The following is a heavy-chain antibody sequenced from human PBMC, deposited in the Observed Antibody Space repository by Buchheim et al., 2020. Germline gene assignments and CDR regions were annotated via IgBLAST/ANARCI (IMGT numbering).Heavy chain of an antibody. D-gene: IGHD2-15*01. CDR2: IIPIFGTA. J-gene: IGHJ4*02. V-gene: IGHV1-69*01. CDR3: ARSHRWVPCSGGSCYTYYFDY. Sequence: QVQLVQSGAEVKKPESSVKVSCKASGGTFSSYAISWVRQAPGQGLEWMGGIIPIFGTANYAQKFQGRVTITADESTSTAYMELSSLRSEDTAVYYCARSHRWVPCSGGSCYTYYFDYWGQGTL. CDR1: GGTFSSYA.